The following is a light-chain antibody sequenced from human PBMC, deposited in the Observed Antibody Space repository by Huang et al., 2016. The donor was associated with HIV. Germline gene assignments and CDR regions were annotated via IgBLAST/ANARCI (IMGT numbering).Light chain of an antibody. CDR2: GAY. V-gene: IGKV1-39*01. J-gene: IGKJ1*01. Sequence: DIQMTQSPSSLSASVGDRVTITCRASQTSSNYLNWYQQKPGKAPKLLIYGAYTLQRGVPSRFSGRGSGTDFSLTIDSLQPEDYAIYYCQQSYTTPRTFGQGTQVEIK. CDR1: QTSSNY. CDR3: QQSYTTPRT.